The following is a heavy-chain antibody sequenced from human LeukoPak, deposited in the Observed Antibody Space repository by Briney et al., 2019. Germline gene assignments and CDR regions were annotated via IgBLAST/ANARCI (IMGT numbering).Heavy chain of an antibody. CDR2: IIPILGVA. CDR1: GGTFSSYA. CDR3: AREGSGSYRSSNFDY. J-gene: IGHJ4*02. V-gene: IGHV1-69*04. Sequence: SVKVSCKASGGTFSSYAISWVRQAPGQGLEWMGRIIPILGVANYAQKFQGRVTMTRNTSISTAYMELSSLRSEDTAVYYCAREGSGSYRSSNFDYWGQGTLVTVSS. D-gene: IGHD1-26*01.